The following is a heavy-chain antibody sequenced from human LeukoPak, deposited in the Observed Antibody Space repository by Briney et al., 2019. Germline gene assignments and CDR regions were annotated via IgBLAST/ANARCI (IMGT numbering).Heavy chain of an antibody. J-gene: IGHJ4*02. CDR3: ARGPVQDFDF. V-gene: IGHV3-7*01. CDR1: GFTFTNYW. CDR2: INKDGSEK. Sequence: PGGSLRLSCAASGFTFTNYWMTWVRQAPGKGLEWVANINKDGSEKQYVDSVKGRFTISRDNPKNSVYLQMSSLRVEDSAVYYCARGPVQDFDFWGQGIMVTVSS.